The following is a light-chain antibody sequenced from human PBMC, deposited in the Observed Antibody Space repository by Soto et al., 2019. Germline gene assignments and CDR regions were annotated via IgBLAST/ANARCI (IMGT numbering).Light chain of an antibody. V-gene: IGKV1-39*01. CDR1: QNISSY. CDR3: QQSYNTPLT. J-gene: IGKJ3*01. CDR2: TAS. Sequence: IQMTQSPSYLSASVGDRVTITCRASQNISSYLNWYQQKKGKAPKXXIYTASSLQSGVPSRFSGSGYGTDFTLTISSLQTEDFATYYCQQSYNTPLTFGPGTKVDIK.